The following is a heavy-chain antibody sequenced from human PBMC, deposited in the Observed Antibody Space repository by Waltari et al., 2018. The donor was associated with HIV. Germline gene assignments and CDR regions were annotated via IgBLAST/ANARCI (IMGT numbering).Heavy chain of an antibody. V-gene: IGHV3-30*02. CDR3: AKQWKRPYYGMDV. J-gene: IGHJ6*02. D-gene: IGHD6-19*01. CDR1: GFAFRTYG. CDR2: IRFEGRNK. Sequence: QVQLEESGGGVVQPGGSLRLSCYASGFAFRTYGMHWVRQAPGKGVEWVAFIRFEGRNKDYADSVKGRFTSSRENSKNILYLQINSRRAADTAVYYCAKQWKRPYYGMDVWGQGTTVTVSS.